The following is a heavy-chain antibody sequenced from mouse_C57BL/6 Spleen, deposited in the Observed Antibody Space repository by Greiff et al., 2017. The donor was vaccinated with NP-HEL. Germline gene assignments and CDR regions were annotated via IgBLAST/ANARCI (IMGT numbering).Heavy chain of an antibody. CDR2: IYPGDGDP. Sequence: QVQLQQSGAELVKPGASVKISCKASGYAFSSYWMNWVKQRPGKGLAWIGQIYPGDGDPNSNGKFKGKATLTADKSSRTAYMQLSSLTSEYSAVYFCARWGGPYYFDYWGQGTTLTVSS. CDR1: GYAFSSYW. D-gene: IGHD1-1*02. CDR3: ARWGGPYYFDY. V-gene: IGHV1-80*01. J-gene: IGHJ2*01.